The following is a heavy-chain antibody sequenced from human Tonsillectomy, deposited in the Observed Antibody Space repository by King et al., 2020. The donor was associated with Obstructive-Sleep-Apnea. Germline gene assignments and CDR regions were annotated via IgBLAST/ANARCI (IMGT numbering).Heavy chain of an antibody. J-gene: IGHJ4*02. CDR3: AKGGSDYGDFRLCFDY. CDR2: ISGRCGVT. Sequence: VQLVESGGGLVQPVGSLRLSCAASGFTFSDYAMSWFRQAPGKGLECVSGISGRCGVTYSADSVQGRFTISRDNSKNTLYLQMNSLRPEDTAVYYCAKGGSDYGDFRLCFDYWGQGTLVTVSS. D-gene: IGHD4-17*01. CDR1: GFTFSDYA. V-gene: IGHV3-23*04.